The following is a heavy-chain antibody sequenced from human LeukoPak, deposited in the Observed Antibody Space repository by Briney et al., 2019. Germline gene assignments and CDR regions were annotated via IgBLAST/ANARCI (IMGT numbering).Heavy chain of an antibody. CDR3: AREYRSSWYLNWFDP. D-gene: IGHD6-13*01. Sequence: NASETLSLTCTVSGGSISSSSYYWGWIRQPPGKGLEWIGSVCNSGSTYYNPSLKSRVTISIDTSKNQFSLKLSSVTAADTAVYYCAREYRSSWYLNWFDPWGQGTLVTVSS. CDR1: GGSISSSSYY. J-gene: IGHJ5*02. V-gene: IGHV4-39*07. CDR2: VCNSGST.